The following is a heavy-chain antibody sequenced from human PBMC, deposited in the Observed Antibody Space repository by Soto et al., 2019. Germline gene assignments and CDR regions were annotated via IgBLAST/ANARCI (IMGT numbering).Heavy chain of an antibody. Sequence: KPGGSLRLSCAASGFTFSSYSMNWVRQAPGKGLEWVSSISSSSSYIYYADSVKGRFTTSRDNAKNSLYLQMNSLRAEDTAVYYCASWVGDYDDYWGQGTLVTVSS. V-gene: IGHV3-21*01. CDR1: GFTFSSYS. CDR2: ISSSSSYI. D-gene: IGHD4-17*01. CDR3: ASWVGDYDDY. J-gene: IGHJ4*02.